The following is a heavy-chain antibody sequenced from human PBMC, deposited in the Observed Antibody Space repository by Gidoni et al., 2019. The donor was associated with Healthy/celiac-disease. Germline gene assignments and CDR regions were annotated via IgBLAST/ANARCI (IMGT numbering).Heavy chain of an antibody. D-gene: IGHD6-19*01. CDR3: AKAPSGIAVAVAY. V-gene: IGHV3-23*01. J-gene: IGHJ4*02. Sequence: VQLLASGGGLVQPGGSLILSCAASGFTFSSYAMSWVRQAPGKGLEWVSAISGSGGSTYYEDAVKGRFTISRENSKNTLYLQMNSLRAEDTAVYYCAKAPSGIAVAVAYWGQGTLVTVSS. CDR2: ISGSGGST. CDR1: GFTFSSYA.